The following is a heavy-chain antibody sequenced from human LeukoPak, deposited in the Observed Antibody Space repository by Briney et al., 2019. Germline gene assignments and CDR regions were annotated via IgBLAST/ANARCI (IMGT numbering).Heavy chain of an antibody. CDR3: ARHGRATAQDNYYYYYGMDV. V-gene: IGHV4-34*01. Sequence: PSETLSLTCAVYGGSFSGYYWSWIRQPPGKGLEWIGEINHSGSTNYNPSLKSRVTISVDTSKNQFSLKLSSVTAADTAVYYCARHGRATAQDNYYYYYGMDVWGQGTTVTVSS. CDR1: GGSFSGYY. D-gene: IGHD2-15*01. J-gene: IGHJ6*02. CDR2: INHSGST.